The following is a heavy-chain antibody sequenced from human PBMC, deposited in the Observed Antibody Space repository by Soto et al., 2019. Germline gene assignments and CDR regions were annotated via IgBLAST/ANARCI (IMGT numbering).Heavy chain of an antibody. D-gene: IGHD4-17*01. V-gene: IGHV1-69*13. CDR2: IIPIFGTA. CDR3: ARTIVDGYSHDYGSSKFSNWFDP. Sequence: ASVKVSCKASGGTFSSYAISWVRQAPGQGLEWMGGIIPIFGTANYAQKFQGRVTITADESTSTAYMELSSLRSEDTAVYYCARTIVDGYSHDYGSSKFSNWFDPWGQGTLVTVSS. J-gene: IGHJ5*02. CDR1: GGTFSSYA.